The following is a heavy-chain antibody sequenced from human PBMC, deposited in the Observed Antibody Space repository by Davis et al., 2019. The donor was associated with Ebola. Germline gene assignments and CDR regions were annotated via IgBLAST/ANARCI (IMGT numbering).Heavy chain of an antibody. CDR2: IKQDGSEK. CDR3: ARDLIVVVPAAILYYYYGMDV. D-gene: IGHD2-2*01. V-gene: IGHV3-7*03. J-gene: IGHJ6*02. CDR1: GGSISSGDYY. Sequence: PGGSLRLSCTVSGGSISSGDYYWSWVRQAPGKGLEWVANIKQDGSEKYYVDSVKGRFTISRDNAKNSLYLQMNSLRAEDTAVYYCARDLIVVVPAAILYYYYGMDVWGQGTTVTVSS.